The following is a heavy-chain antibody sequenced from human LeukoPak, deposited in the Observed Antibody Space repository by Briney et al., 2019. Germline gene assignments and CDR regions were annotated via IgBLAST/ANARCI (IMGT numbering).Heavy chain of an antibody. Sequence: SQTLSLTCAISGDSVSSNSAAWNWIRQSPSRGLEWLGRTYYRSKWYNDYAVSVKSRITINPDTSKNQFSLQLNSVTPEDTAVYYCARGSSSWYREGQYFDYWGQGTLVTVSS. D-gene: IGHD6-13*01. CDR2: TYYRSKWYN. V-gene: IGHV6-1*01. CDR1: GDSVSSNSAA. J-gene: IGHJ4*02. CDR3: ARGSSSWYREGQYFDY.